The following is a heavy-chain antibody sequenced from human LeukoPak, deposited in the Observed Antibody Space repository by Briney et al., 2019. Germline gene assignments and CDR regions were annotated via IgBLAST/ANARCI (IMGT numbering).Heavy chain of an antibody. CDR2: IKQDGSEK. D-gene: IGHD6-13*01. CDR1: GFTFSSYW. J-gene: IGHJ4*02. CDR3: ARAVSSSWYLYNY. V-gene: IGHV3-7*01. Sequence: GGSLRLSCAASGFTFSSYWMSWVRQAPGKGLEWVANIKQDGSEKYYVDSVKGRFTISRDNAKNSLNLQMNSLRAEDTAVYYCARAVSSSWYLYNYWGQGTLVTVSS.